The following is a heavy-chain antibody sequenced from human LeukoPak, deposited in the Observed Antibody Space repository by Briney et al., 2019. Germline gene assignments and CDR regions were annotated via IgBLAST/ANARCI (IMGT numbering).Heavy chain of an antibody. CDR1: GFIFGSNS. D-gene: IGHD6-6*01. V-gene: IGHV3-48*01. CDR3: AKGASTARGPFDI. CDR2: ISSSSSNI. Sequence: GGSLRLSCAASGFIFGSNSMNWVRQAPGKGLEWVSHISSSSSNIYYADSVKGRFTISRDNAKNSLYLQMNSLRAEDTAVYYCAKGASTARGPFDIWGQGTMVTVSS. J-gene: IGHJ3*02.